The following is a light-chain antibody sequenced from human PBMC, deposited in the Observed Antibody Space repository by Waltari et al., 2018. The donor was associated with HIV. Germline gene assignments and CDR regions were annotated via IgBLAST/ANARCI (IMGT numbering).Light chain of an antibody. CDR3: SSSRV. CDR2: AVS. CDR1: SSDVGGYNY. J-gene: IGLJ3*02. Sequence: QSALTPPPSASGSPGQSVTISCTGTSSDVGGYNYVSWYQQHPGKAPKLMIYAVSKRPSGVPDRFSGSKSGNTASLTVSGLQAEDEADYDCSSSRVFGGGTKLTVL. V-gene: IGLV2-8*01.